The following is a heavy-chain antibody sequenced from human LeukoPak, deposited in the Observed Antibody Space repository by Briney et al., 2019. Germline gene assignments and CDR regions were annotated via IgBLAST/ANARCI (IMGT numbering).Heavy chain of an antibody. J-gene: IGHJ4*02. Sequence: ASLKVSCKASGYTFTSYGISWVRQAPGQGLEWMGWISGYNGNTNYAQQKLEGRVTITTDTSTSTAYMELRSLRSDDTAVYYCARDLKRGYSSGRYSWGTGSSNDYWGQGTLVTVSS. CDR1: GYTFTSYG. CDR2: ISGYNGNT. D-gene: IGHD6-19*01. V-gene: IGHV1-18*01. CDR3: ARDLKRGYSSGRYSWGTGSSNDY.